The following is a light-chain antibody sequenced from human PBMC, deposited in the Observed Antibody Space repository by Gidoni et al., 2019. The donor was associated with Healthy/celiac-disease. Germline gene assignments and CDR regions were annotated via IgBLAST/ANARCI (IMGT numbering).Light chain of an antibody. CDR1: QSVSSSY. V-gene: IGKV3-20*01. Sequence: IVLTHSLGTLSLSLGERTTLSCRASQSVSSSYLAWYQQKPGQAPRLLIYGSSSRATGIPDRFSGSGSGTDFTLTISRLEPEDFAEYYCQKYGSSRWTFGQGTKVEIK. CDR2: GSS. J-gene: IGKJ1*01. CDR3: QKYGSSRWT.